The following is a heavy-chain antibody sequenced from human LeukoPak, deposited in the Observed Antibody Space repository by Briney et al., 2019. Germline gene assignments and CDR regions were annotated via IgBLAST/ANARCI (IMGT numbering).Heavy chain of an antibody. Sequence: ASVKVSCKASGYTFTGYYMHWVRQAPGQGLEWMGWINPNSGGTNYAQKFQGRVTMTRDTSISTAYMELSRLGSDDTAVYYCARAVTRYCSRTSCYYVIWGQGTMVTGSS. V-gene: IGHV1-2*02. CDR3: ARAVTRYCSRTSCYYVI. J-gene: IGHJ3*02. CDR1: GYTFTGYY. CDR2: INPNSGGT. D-gene: IGHD2-2*01.